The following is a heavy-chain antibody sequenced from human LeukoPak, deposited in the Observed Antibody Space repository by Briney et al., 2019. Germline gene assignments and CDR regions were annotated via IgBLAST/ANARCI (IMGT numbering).Heavy chain of an antibody. CDR2: TNPDSGGT. J-gene: IGHJ5*02. CDR1: GYTFTGYY. D-gene: IGHD2-21*02. V-gene: IGHV1-2*02. CDR3: ARGLSGNWFDP. Sequence: AASVKVSCKASGYTFTGYYIHWVRQAPGQGLEWMGWTNPDSGGTNYAQKFQGRVTMTRDTSISTAYMELSRLRSDDTAVYYCARGLSGNWFDPWGQGTLVTVSS.